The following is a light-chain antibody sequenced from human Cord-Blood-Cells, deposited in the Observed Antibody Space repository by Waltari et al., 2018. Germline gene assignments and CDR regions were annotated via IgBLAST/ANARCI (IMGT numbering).Light chain of an antibody. V-gene: IGKV1-39*01. CDR1: QSISSY. CDR3: QQSYSTPRT. Sequence: DIQVTQSPSSLSASVRDRVTITCRSSQSISSYLNWYQQKPGKAPKLLIYAASSLQSGVPSRFSGSGSGTDFTLTISSLQPEDFATYYCQQSYSTPRTFGQGTKLEIK. CDR2: AAS. J-gene: IGKJ2*02.